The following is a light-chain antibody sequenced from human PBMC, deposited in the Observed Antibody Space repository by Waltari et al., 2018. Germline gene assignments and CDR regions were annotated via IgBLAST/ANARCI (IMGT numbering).Light chain of an antibody. J-gene: IGKJ1*01. CDR1: QSISSY. CDR3: QQCYSTPWT. CDR2: AAS. Sequence: DIQMTQSPSSLSASVGDRVTLTCRESQSISSYLNWYQQKPGKAPKLLIYAASSLQSGVPSRFSGSGSGTDFTLTISSLQAEDFATYYCQQCYSTPWTFGQGTKVEIK. V-gene: IGKV1-39*01.